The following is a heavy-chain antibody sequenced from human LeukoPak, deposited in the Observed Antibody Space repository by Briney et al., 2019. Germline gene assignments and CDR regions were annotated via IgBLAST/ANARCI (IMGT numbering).Heavy chain of an antibody. CDR1: GFTFSSYS. CDR3: VKDSHFGMACSGGSCSFDY. D-gene: IGHD2-15*01. CDR2: ISSNGGST. Sequence: GGSLRLSCSASGFTFSSYSMHWVRQAPGKGLECVSAISSNGGSTYYADSVKGRFTISRDNSKNTLYHQMSSLRAEDTAVYYCVKDSHFGMACSGGSCSFDYWGQGTLVTVSS. J-gene: IGHJ4*02. V-gene: IGHV3-64D*06.